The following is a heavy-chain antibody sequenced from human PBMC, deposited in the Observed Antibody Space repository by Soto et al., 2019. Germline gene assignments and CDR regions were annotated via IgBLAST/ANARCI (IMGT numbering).Heavy chain of an antibody. Sequence: ASVNVSCKGFGYSFMKYGINWVRQAPGQGLEWVGCISPYSGYTHSAQKFHGRLTLTTDTAASTAYMELRILRSADTALYYCAREASVLIPAAQPSRFDSWGQGTRGTVS. CDR1: GYSFMKYG. V-gene: IGHV1-18*01. D-gene: IGHD2-2*01. CDR2: ISPYSGYT. CDR3: AREASVLIPAAQPSRFDS. J-gene: IGHJ4*02.